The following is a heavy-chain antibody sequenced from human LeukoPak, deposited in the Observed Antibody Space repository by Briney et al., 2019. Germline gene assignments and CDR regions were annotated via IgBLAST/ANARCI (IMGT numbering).Heavy chain of an antibody. CDR2: IEPSDSYT. V-gene: IGHV5-10-1*01. D-gene: IGHD3-16*01. CDR1: GYRVTTYW. Sequence: GVALKSSCRGDGYRVTTYWITWGPQMPGKGLEWMGRIEPSDSYTKYSPSFEGHVTISANASISTAYLKWSSLKASDTAMYYCAKWGAGGDFDVWGQGTMVTVSS. CDR3: AKWGAGGDFDV. J-gene: IGHJ3*01.